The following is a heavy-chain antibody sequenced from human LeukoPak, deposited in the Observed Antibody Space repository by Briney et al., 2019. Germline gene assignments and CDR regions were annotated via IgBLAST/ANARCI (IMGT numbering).Heavy chain of an antibody. Sequence: GGSLRLSCAASGFTFSSYAMHWVRQAPGKELEWVAVISYDGSNKYYADSVKGRFTISRDNSKNTLYLQMNSLRAEDTAVYYCARGGDIAAAANDYWGQGTLVTVSS. J-gene: IGHJ4*02. CDR2: ISYDGSNK. D-gene: IGHD6-13*01. CDR3: ARGGDIAAAANDY. CDR1: GFTFSSYA. V-gene: IGHV3-30*01.